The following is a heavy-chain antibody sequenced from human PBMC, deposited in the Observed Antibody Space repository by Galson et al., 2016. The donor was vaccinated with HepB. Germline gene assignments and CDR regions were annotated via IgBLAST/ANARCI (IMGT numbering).Heavy chain of an antibody. V-gene: IGHV3-7*04. CDR2: IKADGSPK. J-gene: IGHJ3*02. Sequence: SLRLSCAVSGFTFNSHWMTWIRQAPGQGLEWVATIKADGSPKYYVDSVQGRFTISRDNAKNSLYLQMNSLRAEDTAVYYCARAGGVANGYALDIWGQGTMVSVSS. D-gene: IGHD1-26*01. CDR3: ARAGGVANGYALDI. CDR1: GFTFNSHW.